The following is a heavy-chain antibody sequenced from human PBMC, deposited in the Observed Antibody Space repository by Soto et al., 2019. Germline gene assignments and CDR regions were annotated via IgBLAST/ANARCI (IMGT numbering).Heavy chain of an antibody. J-gene: IGHJ4*02. Sequence: GEYLNISCKGSGYSFTSYWIGWVRQIPGKGLDGMGIIYPGDCDTRYSPSFQGQVTISTDKSISTAYLQVSSLKASDTAMYYFARHYNSGSCWHFAYWGQGTRVTVSS. V-gene: IGHV5-51*01. CDR3: ARHYNSGSCWHFAY. D-gene: IGHD2-15*01. CDR2: IYPGDCDT. CDR1: GYSFTSYW.